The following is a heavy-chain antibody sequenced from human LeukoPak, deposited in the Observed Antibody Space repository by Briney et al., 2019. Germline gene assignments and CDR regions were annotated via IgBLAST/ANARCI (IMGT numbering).Heavy chain of an antibody. V-gene: IGHV3-9*01. D-gene: IGHD6-19*01. CDR2: ISWNSGSI. Sequence: PGGSLRLSCAASGFTFDDYAMYWVRQAPGKGLEWVSSISWNSGSIGCADSVKGRFTISRDNAKNSLYLQMNSLRAEDTALYYCAKDIVLSSSGRGAFDIWGQGTMVTVSS. J-gene: IGHJ3*02. CDR1: GFTFDDYA. CDR3: AKDIVLSSSGRGAFDI.